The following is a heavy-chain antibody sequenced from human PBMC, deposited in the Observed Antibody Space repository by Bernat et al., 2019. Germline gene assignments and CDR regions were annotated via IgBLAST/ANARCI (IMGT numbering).Heavy chain of an antibody. CDR3: AKRYRTTVTTFGEKKFDY. V-gene: IGHV3-23*01. CDR1: GFTFSSYA. D-gene: IGHD4-17*01. Sequence: CAASGFTFSSYAMSWVRQAPGKGLEWVSAISGSGGSTYYADSVNGRFTISRDNSKNTLYLQMNSLRAEDTAVYYCAKRYRTTVTTFGEKKFDYWGQGTL. J-gene: IGHJ4*02. CDR2: ISGSGGST.